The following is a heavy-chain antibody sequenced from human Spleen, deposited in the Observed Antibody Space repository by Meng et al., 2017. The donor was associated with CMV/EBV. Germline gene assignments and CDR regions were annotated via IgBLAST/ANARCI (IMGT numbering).Heavy chain of an antibody. CDR2: INHSGCT. Sequence: QMPVQCWGPGLFPLSAALSFTVPASVWSFSGYYWSCIRQPPGKGLEWLGEINHSGCTNYTPYLKSRVTISVDTSKNQFSLQLSSVTAADTAVYYCARMYYYDSSGYYYLFDYWGQGTLVTVSS. CDR1: VWSFSGYY. D-gene: IGHD3-22*01. J-gene: IGHJ4*02. V-gene: IGHV4-34*01. CDR3: ARMYYYDSSGYYYLFDY.